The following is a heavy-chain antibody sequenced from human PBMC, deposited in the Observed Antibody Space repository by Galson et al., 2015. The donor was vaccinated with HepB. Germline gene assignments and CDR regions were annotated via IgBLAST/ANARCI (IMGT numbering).Heavy chain of an antibody. Sequence: SVKVSCKASGGTFSSYTISWVRQAPGQGLEWVGWISGNSPNTNYAQKFQGRVTLTTDTPTKTAYMELRSLRTGDTAIYYCARARYPTSPPDSWGQGTLVTVSS. V-gene: IGHV1-18*01. CDR3: ARARYPTSPPDS. CDR1: GGTFSSYT. D-gene: IGHD3-9*01. J-gene: IGHJ5*01. CDR2: ISGNSPNT.